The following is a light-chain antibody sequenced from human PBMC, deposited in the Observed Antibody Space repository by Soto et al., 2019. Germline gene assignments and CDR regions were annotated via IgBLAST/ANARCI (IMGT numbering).Light chain of an antibody. CDR2: DVT. Sequence: QSALTQPASVSGSPGQSITISCTGTSSDVGGSNFVSWYQQHPGKAPQLMIYDVTNRPSGVSTRFSGSRSGNTASLTISGLQSEDEADYYCSSYTTSSAPHVLFGGGTKLTVL. CDR1: SSDVGGSNF. V-gene: IGLV2-14*01. CDR3: SSYTTSSAPHVL. J-gene: IGLJ2*01.